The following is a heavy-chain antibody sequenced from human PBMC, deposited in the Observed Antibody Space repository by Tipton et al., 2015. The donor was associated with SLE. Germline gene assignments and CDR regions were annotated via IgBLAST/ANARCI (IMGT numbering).Heavy chain of an antibody. D-gene: IGHD6-6*01. Sequence: GSLRLSCAASGFILSNYEMHWVRQPAGKGLEWVSIIGTAGDTYYPGSVKGRFTISRENAKNSLYLQMNSLRAGDTGAYYCVREKYPDGLDVWGLGTTVIISS. J-gene: IGHJ6*02. CDR2: IGTAGDT. CDR1: GFILSNYE. V-gene: IGHV3-13*01. CDR3: VREKYPDGLDV.